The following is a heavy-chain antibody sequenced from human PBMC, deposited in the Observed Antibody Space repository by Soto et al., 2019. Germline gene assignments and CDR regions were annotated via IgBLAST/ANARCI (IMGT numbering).Heavy chain of an antibody. D-gene: IGHD3-22*01. J-gene: IGHJ3*02. CDR2: MCPDDSDI. V-gene: IGHV5-51*03. CDR1: GYSFSFYW. Sequence: GESLKISCKASGYSFSFYWIGWVRQMPGKGLEWMAIMCPDDSDIRYSPSFEAHVTISADKSTSTAFLQWSSLKASDTALYYCATAYVYDFENSNYYRDAFDIWGQGTLGTVSS. CDR3: ATAYVYDFENSNYYRDAFDI.